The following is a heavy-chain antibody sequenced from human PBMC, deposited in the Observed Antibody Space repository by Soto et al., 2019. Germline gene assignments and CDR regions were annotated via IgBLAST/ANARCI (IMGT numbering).Heavy chain of an antibody. CDR1: GGSISSYY. D-gene: IGHD3-22*01. V-gene: IGHV4-59*01. Sequence: SETLSLTCTVSGGSISSYYWSWIRQPPGKGLEWIGYIYYSGSTNYNPSLKSRVTISVDTSKNQFSLKLSSVTAADTAVYYCARLDSSGYYYFDYWGQGTLVTVSS. CDR2: IYYSGST. J-gene: IGHJ4*02. CDR3: ARLDSSGYYYFDY.